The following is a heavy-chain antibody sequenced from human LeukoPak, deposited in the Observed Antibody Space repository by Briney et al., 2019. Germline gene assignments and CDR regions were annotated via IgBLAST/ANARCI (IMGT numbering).Heavy chain of an antibody. V-gene: IGHV1-8*03. J-gene: IGHJ4*02. CDR3: ATGDCSSTSCYYTRTTF. CDR2: MNPNSGNT. D-gene: IGHD2-2*01. Sequence: ASVKVSCKASGYTFTSYDINWVRQATGQGLEWMGLMNPNSGNTGYAQKFQGRVTITRNTSISTAYMELSSLRSEDTAVYYCATGDCSSTSCYYTRTTFWGQGTLVTVSS. CDR1: GYTFTSYD.